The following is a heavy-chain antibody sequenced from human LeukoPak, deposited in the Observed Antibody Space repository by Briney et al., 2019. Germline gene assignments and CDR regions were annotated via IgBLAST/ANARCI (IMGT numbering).Heavy chain of an antibody. CDR3: ARTSGYSSLVF. CDR1: GDSISSNTAS. D-gene: IGHD6-19*01. J-gene: IGHJ4*02. V-gene: IGHV6-1*01. Sequence: SQTLSLTCVISGDSISSNTASWNWIRQSPSRGLEWLGRTYYMSRWYDDYADSVRSRITINPDTSKNEFSLHLTSVTPDDTAMYYCARTSGYSSLVFWGQGTPVTVSS. CDR2: TYYMSRWYD.